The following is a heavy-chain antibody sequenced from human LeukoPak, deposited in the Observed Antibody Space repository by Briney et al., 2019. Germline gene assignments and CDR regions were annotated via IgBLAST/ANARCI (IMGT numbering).Heavy chain of an antibody. J-gene: IGHJ4*02. V-gene: IGHV4-4*02. Sequence: SGTLYLTCAVSGGSISSSNWWRWVRQTRGKGLEWIGEIYHSGNTNYNPSLKSRVTISINNSNVQFSLKLSSVTAADTAIYYCARRLSGWTRGFDYWGRGTLVTVSS. CDR1: GGSISSSNW. CDR2: IYHSGNT. CDR3: ARRLSGWTRGFDY. D-gene: IGHD6-19*01.